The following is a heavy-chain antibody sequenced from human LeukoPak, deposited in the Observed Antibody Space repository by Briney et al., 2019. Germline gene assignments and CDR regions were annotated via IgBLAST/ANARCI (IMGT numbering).Heavy chain of an antibody. CDR3: ARGRLWCSGGSCYLY. V-gene: IGHV1-8*01. CDR1: GYTFTSYD. J-gene: IGHJ4*02. CDR2: MNPNGGNT. D-gene: IGHD2-15*01. Sequence: ASGKVSCKASGYTFTSYDINWVRQATGQGLEWMGWMNPNGGNTGYAQKFQGRVTMTRNTSISTAYMELSSLRSEDTAVYYCARGRLWCSGGSCYLYWGQGTLVTVSS.